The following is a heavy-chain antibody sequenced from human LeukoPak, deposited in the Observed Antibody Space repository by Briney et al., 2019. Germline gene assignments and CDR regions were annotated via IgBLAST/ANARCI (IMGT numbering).Heavy chain of an antibody. CDR2: IRYDGSNK. J-gene: IGHJ4*02. D-gene: IGHD4-23*01. CDR1: GFTFSSYG. CDR3: ASTVVTPFSD. V-gene: IGHV3-30*02. Sequence: GGSLRLSCAASGFTFSSYGMHWVRQAPGKGLEWVAFIRYDGSNKYYADSVKGRFTISRDDSKNTLYLQMNSLRAEDTAVYYCASTVVTPFSDWGQGTLVTVSS.